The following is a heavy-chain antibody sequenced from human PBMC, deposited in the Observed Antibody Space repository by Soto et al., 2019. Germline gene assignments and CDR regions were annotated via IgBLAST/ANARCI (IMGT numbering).Heavy chain of an antibody. CDR3: ARDQAYTTVTTNFDS. Sequence: QVQLVESGGGVVQPGRSLRLSCAASGFTFSSYGMHWVRQAPGKGLEWVAVIWYDGSNKYYADSVKGRFTVSRDNSKNTLYLPMNSLGAEDTAVYYCARDQAYTTVTTNFDSWGQGTLVTVS. CDR1: GFTFSSYG. D-gene: IGHD4-17*01. J-gene: IGHJ4*02. CDR2: IWYDGSNK. V-gene: IGHV3-33*01.